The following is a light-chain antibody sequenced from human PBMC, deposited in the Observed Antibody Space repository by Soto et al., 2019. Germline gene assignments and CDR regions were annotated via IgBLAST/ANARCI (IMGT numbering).Light chain of an antibody. J-gene: IGKJ1*01. CDR2: AAA. CDR1: QTISSY. Sequence: DIPMTQSPTSLSASVGDRVTVTCRASQTISSYLNWYQQKPGEAPKLLIYAAARLQSGVPSRFSGSGSGTDFTLAISSLQPEDFATYYCQQSYSSPRTFGQGTKVEIK. CDR3: QQSYSSPRT. V-gene: IGKV1-39*01.